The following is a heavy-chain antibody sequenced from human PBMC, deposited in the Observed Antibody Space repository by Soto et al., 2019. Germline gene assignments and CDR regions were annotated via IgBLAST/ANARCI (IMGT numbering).Heavy chain of an antibody. CDR3: AIVRDFGSRKKLPAF. CDR2: ISGDGGRT. J-gene: IGHJ1*01. V-gene: IGHV3-64*01. Sequence: GGSLRLSCAASGFTFNNYAMHWVRQAPGKGLEYVSAISGDGGRTFYANSVKGRFTISRDNSKNTLYLQMGSLRAEDMAVYYCAIVRDFGSRKKLPAFWGQGTLVTVSS. D-gene: IGHD3-10*01. CDR1: GFTFNNYA.